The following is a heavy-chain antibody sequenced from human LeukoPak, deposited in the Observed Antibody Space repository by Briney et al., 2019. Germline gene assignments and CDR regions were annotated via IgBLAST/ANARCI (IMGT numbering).Heavy chain of an antibody. Sequence: GGSLRLSCAASGFTFSSYGMHWVRQAPGKGLEWLAVISYDGSNKYYADSVKGRFTISRDNSKNTLYLQMNSLRAEDTAVYYCATARWIYRGFDPWGQGTLVTVSS. CDR1: GFTFSSYG. CDR2: ISYDGSNK. CDR3: ATARWIYRGFDP. D-gene: IGHD5-12*01. V-gene: IGHV3-30*03. J-gene: IGHJ5*02.